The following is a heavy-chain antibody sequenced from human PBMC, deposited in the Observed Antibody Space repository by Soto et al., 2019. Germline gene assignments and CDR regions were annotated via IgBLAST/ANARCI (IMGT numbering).Heavy chain of an antibody. Sequence: ESLKISCKASGFSLNTYWIAWVRQMPGKGLEWMGAIFPGDSDTKYSPSFEGQVTISADRSTSTAFVQWDSLKASDTAMYYCARYCSSSSCSQLYGMDVWGQGTTVTVSS. V-gene: IGHV5-51*01. J-gene: IGHJ6*02. CDR2: IFPGDSDT. CDR1: GFSLNTYW. CDR3: ARYCSSSSCSQLYGMDV. D-gene: IGHD2-15*01.